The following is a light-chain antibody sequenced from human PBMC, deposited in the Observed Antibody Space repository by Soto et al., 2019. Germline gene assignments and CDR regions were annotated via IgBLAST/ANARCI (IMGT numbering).Light chain of an antibody. V-gene: IGKV1-5*01. J-gene: IGKJ1*01. CDR1: QSITTW. CDR3: QQYENWPWT. CDR2: DVS. Sequence: DIQMTQSPSTVSAYVGDSVTITCRASQSITTWLAWYQQRPGKAPKLLIYDVSSLQSGVPSRFSGSGSGTEFTLTISSLQSEDVAAYYCQQYENWPWTFGQGTKVDI.